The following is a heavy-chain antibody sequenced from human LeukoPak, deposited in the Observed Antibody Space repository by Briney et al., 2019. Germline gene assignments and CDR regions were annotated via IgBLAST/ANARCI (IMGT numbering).Heavy chain of an antibody. CDR2: ISAYSGNT. V-gene: IGHV1-18*01. CDR3: ARDRDFGPFDP. D-gene: IGHD3-16*01. J-gene: IGHJ5*02. Sequence: ASVKVSCKASGGTFSSYAISWVRQAPGQGLEWMGWISAYSGNTNYAQKLQGRVTMTTDTSTSTAYMELRSLRSDDTAVYYCARDRDFGPFDPWGQGTLVTVSS. CDR1: GGTFSSYA.